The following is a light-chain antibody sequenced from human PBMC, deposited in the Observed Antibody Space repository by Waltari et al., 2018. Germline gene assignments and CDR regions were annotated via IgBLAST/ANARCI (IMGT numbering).Light chain of an antibody. J-gene: IGKJ2*01. CDR3: QQSYSIPYT. CDR1: QSIRKY. V-gene: IGKV1-39*01. Sequence: DIQMTQSPSSLSASIGDRVTITCRASQSIRKYVNWYQQKPGKAPHLLIYTASTLQRGVPSRFSGSGSGTDFTLTISSLQPEDFATYFCQQSYSIPYTFGQGTKLEI. CDR2: TAS.